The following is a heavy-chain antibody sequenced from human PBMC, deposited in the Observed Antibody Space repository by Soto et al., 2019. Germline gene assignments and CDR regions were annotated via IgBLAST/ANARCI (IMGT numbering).Heavy chain of an antibody. D-gene: IGHD3-16*01. CDR1: GGSISSSSFN. CDR3: ARFFGNAFDI. V-gene: IGHV4-39*01. J-gene: IGHJ3*02. CDR2: IYYDGST. Sequence: QLQLRESGPGLVKPSETLSLTCSVSGGSISSSSFNWDCIRQPPGKGLEWIGTIYYDGSTDYNPSLKSRAIISVDTSKTEFSLKLTSGTAADTAVYYCARFFGNAFDIWGHGTVVTVS.